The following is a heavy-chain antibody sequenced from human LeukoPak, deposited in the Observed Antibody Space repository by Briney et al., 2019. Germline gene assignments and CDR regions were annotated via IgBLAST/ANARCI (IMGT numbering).Heavy chain of an antibody. CDR2: IRSKANSYAT. J-gene: IGHJ4*02. V-gene: IGHV3-73*01. Sequence: LGGSLRLSCAASGFTFSGSAMHWVRQASGKGLEWVGRIRSKANSYATAYAASVKGRFTISRDDSKNTAYLQMDSLKTEDTAVYYCTRQIAVAGSEDYWGQGTLVTVSS. D-gene: IGHD6-19*01. CDR1: GFTFSGSA. CDR3: TRQIAVAGSEDY.